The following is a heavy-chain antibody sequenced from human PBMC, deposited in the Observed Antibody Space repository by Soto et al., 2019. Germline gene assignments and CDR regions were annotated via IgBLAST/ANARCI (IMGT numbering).Heavy chain of an antibody. D-gene: IGHD2-8*01. V-gene: IGHV1-69*13. Sequence: GASVKVSCKASGGTFSSYAISWVRQAPGQGLEWMGGIIPIFGTANYAQKFQGRVTITADESTSTAYMELSSLRSEDTAVYYCAREEGYEWFLGVWGQGTTVTVSS. J-gene: IGHJ6*02. CDR2: IIPIFGTA. CDR3: AREEGYEWFLGV. CDR1: GGTFSSYA.